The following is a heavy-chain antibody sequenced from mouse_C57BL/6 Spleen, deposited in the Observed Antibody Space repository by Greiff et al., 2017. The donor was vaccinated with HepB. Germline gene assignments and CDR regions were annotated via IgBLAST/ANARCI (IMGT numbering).Heavy chain of an antibody. CDR2: ISSGSSTI. CDR3: ARGLDYYGSTSWFAY. CDR1: GFTFSDYG. J-gene: IGHJ3*01. V-gene: IGHV5-17*01. Sequence: EVMLVESGGGLVKPGGSLKLSCAASGFTFSDYGMHWVRQAPEKGLEWVAYISSGSSTIYYADTVKGRFTISRDNAKNTLFLQMTSLRSEDTAMYYCARGLDYYGSTSWFAYWGQGTLVTVSA. D-gene: IGHD1-1*01.